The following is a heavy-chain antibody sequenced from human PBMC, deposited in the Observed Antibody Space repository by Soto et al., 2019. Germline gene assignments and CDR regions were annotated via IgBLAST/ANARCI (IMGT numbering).Heavy chain of an antibody. Sequence: QVQLVESGGGVVQPGRSLRLSCAASGFTFSSYGMHWVRQAPGKGLEWVAVIWYDGSNKYYADSVKGRFTISRDNSKNTLYLQMNSRRAEDTAVYYCARDNRQGRLELPGPLRYNWFDPWGQGTLVTVSS. V-gene: IGHV3-33*01. CDR2: IWYDGSNK. J-gene: IGHJ5*02. CDR1: GFTFSSYG. D-gene: IGHD1-7*01. CDR3: ARDNRQGRLELPGPLRYNWFDP.